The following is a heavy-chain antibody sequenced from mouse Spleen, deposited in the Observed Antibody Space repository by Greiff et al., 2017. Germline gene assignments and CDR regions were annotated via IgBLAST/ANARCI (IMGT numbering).Heavy chain of an antibody. D-gene: IGHD2-1*01. V-gene: IGHV2-6-1*01. Sequence: VKLVESGPGLVAPSQSLSITCTVSGFSLTSYGVHWVRQPPGKGLEWLVVIWSDGSTTYNSALKSRLSISKDNSKSQVFLKMNSLQTDDTAMYYCARHPVGNNYAMDYWGQGTSVTVSS. CDR3: ARHPVGNNYAMDY. J-gene: IGHJ4*01. CDR1: GFSLTSYG. CDR2: IWSDGST.